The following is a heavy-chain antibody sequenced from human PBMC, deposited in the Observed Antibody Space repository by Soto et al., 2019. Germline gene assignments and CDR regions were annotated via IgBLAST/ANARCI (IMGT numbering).Heavy chain of an antibody. Sequence: EVQLVESGGGLVQPGGSLRLSCAASGFTFSSYWMSWVRQAPGKGLEWVANIKQDGSEKYYVDSVKGRFTISRDNAKNSLYLQMNSLRAEDTAVYYCARSHGYYDSSATYYFDYWGQGTLVTVSS. CDR1: GFTFSSYW. CDR2: IKQDGSEK. D-gene: IGHD3-22*01. J-gene: IGHJ4*02. V-gene: IGHV3-7*04. CDR3: ARSHGYYDSSATYYFDY.